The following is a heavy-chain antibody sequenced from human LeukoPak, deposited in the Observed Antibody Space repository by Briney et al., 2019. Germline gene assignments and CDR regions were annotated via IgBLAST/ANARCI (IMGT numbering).Heavy chain of an antibody. CDR1: GGSFSGYY. CDR2: INHSGST. D-gene: IGHD3-10*01. Sequence: SETLSLTCAVYGGSFSGYYWSWIRQPPGKGLEWIGEINHSGSTNYNPSLKSRVTISVDTSKNQFSLKLSSVTAADTAVYYCARTTMVRGTYYMDVWGKGTTVTVSS. J-gene: IGHJ6*03. CDR3: ARTTMVRGTYYMDV. V-gene: IGHV4-34*01.